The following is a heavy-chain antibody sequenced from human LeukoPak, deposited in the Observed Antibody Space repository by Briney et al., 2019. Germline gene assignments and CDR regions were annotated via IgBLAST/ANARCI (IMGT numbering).Heavy chain of an antibody. J-gene: IGHJ4*02. V-gene: IGHV3-74*01. D-gene: IGHD2-2*01. CDR1: GFSLGSYW. CDR2: INSDGRST. CDR3: ARGVDR. Sequence: GGSLILSCAASGFSLGSYWMHWVRRAPGKGRVWVSRINSDGRSTIYADSVKGRFTISRDNAKNTLYLQTNSLRAEDTAVYYRARGVDRWGQGTLVTVSS.